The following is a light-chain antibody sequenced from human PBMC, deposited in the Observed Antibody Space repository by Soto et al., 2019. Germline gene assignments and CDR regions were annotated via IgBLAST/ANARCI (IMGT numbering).Light chain of an antibody. CDR2: AAS. V-gene: IGKV1-39*01. CDR1: QSISSY. CDR3: QQSYSTPPIT. J-gene: IGKJ5*01. Sequence: IQMTHSPSSLSASVVDRVTITXXASQSISSYLNWYQQKPGKAPKLXIYAASSLQSGVPSRFSGSGSGTDFTLTISSLQPEDFATYYCQQSYSTPPITFGQGTRLEIK.